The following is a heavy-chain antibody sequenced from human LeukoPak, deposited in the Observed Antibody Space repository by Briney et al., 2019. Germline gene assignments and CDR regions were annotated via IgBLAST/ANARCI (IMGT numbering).Heavy chain of an antibody. V-gene: IGHV3-7*01. D-gene: IGHD1-26*01. Sequence: GGALRLSCAASGFTCSSSWMSRGRHCPGNGPEWVSNLKQDGSEKYYVDSVKGRFTISRDNAKNSLYLQMNSLRAEDTAVYYCARDTNVEFVEWAPLFDYWGQGTLVTVSS. CDR1: GFTCSSSW. J-gene: IGHJ4*02. CDR2: LKQDGSEK. CDR3: ARDTNVEFVEWAPLFDY.